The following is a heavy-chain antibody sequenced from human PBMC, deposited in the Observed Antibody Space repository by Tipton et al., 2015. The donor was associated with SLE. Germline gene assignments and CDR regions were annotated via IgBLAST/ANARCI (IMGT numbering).Heavy chain of an antibody. CDR1: GGSISSYY. CDR2: IYYSGST. J-gene: IGHJ4*02. V-gene: IGHV4-59*01. Sequence: LRLSCTVSGGSISSYYWSWIRQPPGKGLEWIGYIYYSGSTNYNPSLKSRVTISVDTSKNQFPLKLSSVTAADTAVYYCARGVKGYFDYWGQGTLVTVSS. CDR3: ARGVKGYFDY.